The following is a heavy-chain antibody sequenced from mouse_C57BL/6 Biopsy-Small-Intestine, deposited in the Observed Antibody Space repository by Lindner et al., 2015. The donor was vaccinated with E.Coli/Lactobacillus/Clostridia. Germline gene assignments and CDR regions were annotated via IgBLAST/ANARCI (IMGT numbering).Heavy chain of an antibody. CDR2: IYPGDGDT. V-gene: IGHV1-82*01. D-gene: IGHD2-1*01. J-gene: IGHJ2*01. CDR3: ARGYYGIFDY. CDR1: GYTFSCSW. Sequence: QLQESGPELVKPGASVKISCKASGYTFSCSWMNWVKQRPGKGLEWIGRIYPGDGDTNYNGKFKGKATLTADKSSSTAYMQLSSLSSEDSAVYFCARGYYGIFDYWGQGTTLTVSS.